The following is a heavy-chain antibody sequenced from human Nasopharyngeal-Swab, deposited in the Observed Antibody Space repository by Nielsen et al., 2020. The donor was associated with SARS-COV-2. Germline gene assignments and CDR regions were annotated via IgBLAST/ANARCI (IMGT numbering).Heavy chain of an antibody. CDR1: GFTFSSYS. CDR2: ISSSSSYI. D-gene: IGHD3-22*01. V-gene: IGHV3-21*01. Sequence: GGSLRLSCAASGFTFSSYSMNWVRQAPGKGLEWVSSISSSSSYIYYADSVKGRFTISRDNAKNSLYLQMNSLRAEDTAVYYCATHTYYYDSSGQIDYWGQGTLVTVSS. CDR3: ATHTYYYDSSGQIDY. J-gene: IGHJ4*02.